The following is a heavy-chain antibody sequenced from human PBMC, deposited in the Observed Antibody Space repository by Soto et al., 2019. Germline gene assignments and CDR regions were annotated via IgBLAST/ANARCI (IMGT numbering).Heavy chain of an antibody. CDR3: ARPAAAGQSFDY. CDR1: GVSITNYY. D-gene: IGHD6-13*01. J-gene: IGHJ4*02. CDR2: VYHTGST. Sequence: PSETLSLTCSVSGVSITNYYWTWIRLPPGKGLEWIGYVYHTGSTYYNPSLKSRVTISVDTSKNQFSLKLSSVTAADTAVYYCARPAAAGQSFDYWGQGTLVTVSS. V-gene: IGHV4-59*04.